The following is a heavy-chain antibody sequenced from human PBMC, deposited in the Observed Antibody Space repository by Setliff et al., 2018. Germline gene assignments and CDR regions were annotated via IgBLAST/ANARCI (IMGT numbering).Heavy chain of an antibody. D-gene: IGHD5-12*01. J-gene: IGHJ4*02. CDR2: INSDGSGT. Sequence: PGGSLRLSCAASGFIFSTYWMSWVRQAPGKGLEWFSHINSDGSGTSYADSVKGRFTISRDNAKNTLYLQMNSLRAEDTAVYYCARVYSGYDPNHYFDYWGQGTLVTVSS. V-gene: IGHV3-74*01. CDR1: GFIFSTYW. CDR3: ARVYSGYDPNHYFDY.